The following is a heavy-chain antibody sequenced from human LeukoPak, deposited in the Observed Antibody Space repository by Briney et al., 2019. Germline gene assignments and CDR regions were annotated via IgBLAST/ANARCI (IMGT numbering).Heavy chain of an antibody. CDR3: AKEGYDSSGYYWHYFDY. V-gene: IGHV3-23*01. Sequence: GGSLRLSCAASGFTFSSYAMSWVCQAPGKGLEWVSAISGSGGSTYYADSVKGRFTISRDNSKNTLYLQMNSLRAEDTAVYYCAKEGYDSSGYYWHYFDYWGQGTLVTVSS. CDR2: ISGSGGST. J-gene: IGHJ4*02. CDR1: GFTFSSYA. D-gene: IGHD3-22*01.